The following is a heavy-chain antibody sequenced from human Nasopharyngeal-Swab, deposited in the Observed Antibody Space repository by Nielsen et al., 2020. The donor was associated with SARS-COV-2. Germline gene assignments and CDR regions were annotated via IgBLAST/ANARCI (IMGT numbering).Heavy chain of an antibody. CDR2: ISGSGGST. D-gene: IGHD6-13*01. Sequence: GGSLRLSCAASGFTFSSYAMSWVRQAPGKGLEWVSAISGSGGSTYYADSVKGRFTISRDNSKNPLYLQMNSLRAEDTAVYYCAKDRIQQLVRGLGRYFDYWGQGTLVTVSS. CDR1: GFTFSSYA. J-gene: IGHJ4*02. CDR3: AKDRIQQLVRGLGRYFDY. V-gene: IGHV3-23*01.